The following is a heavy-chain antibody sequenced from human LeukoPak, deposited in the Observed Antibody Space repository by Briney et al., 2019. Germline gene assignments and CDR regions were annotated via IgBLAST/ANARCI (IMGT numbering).Heavy chain of an antibody. CDR2: IWYDGGKK. Sequence: PGGSLRLSCAASGFTFSDYGMYWVRQAPGKGLEWVALIWYDGGKKYYTDSVRGRFTISRDNSKNTLYLQMNSLRAEDTAMYYCARRGSLDNWGQGTLVTVSS. V-gene: IGHV3-33*01. CDR3: ARRGSLDN. J-gene: IGHJ4*02. D-gene: IGHD3-10*01. CDR1: GFTFSDYG.